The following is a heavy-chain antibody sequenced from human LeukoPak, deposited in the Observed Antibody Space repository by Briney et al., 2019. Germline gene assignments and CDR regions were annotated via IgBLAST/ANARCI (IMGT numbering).Heavy chain of an antibody. CDR1: GFTFSSYG. CDR2: ISYDGSNK. Sequence: GGSLRLSYAASGFTFSSYGIHWVRQAPGKGLEWVAVISYDGSNKYYADSVKGRFTISRDNSKNTLYLQMNSLRAEDTAVYYCAKETDGVDAFDIWGQGTMVTVSS. CDR3: AKETDGVDAFDI. J-gene: IGHJ3*02. V-gene: IGHV3-30*18. D-gene: IGHD2-21*02.